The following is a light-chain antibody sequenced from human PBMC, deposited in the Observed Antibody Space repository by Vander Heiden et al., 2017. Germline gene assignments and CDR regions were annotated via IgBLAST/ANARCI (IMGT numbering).Light chain of an antibody. J-gene: IGLJ2*01. CDR2: YDD. CDR1: SSNIGNNA. Sequence: QSVLTQPPSVSEAPRQRVTISCSGSSSNIGNNAVNWYQQLPGKAPKLLIYYDDLRPSGVSDRFSGSKSGTSASLAISGLQSEDEADYYCAAWDDSLNFVVFGGGTKLTVL. V-gene: IGLV1-36*01. CDR3: AAWDDSLNFVV.